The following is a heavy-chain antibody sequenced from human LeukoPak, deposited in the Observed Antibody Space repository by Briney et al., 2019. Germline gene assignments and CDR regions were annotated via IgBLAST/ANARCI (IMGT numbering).Heavy chain of an antibody. CDR2: FDPEDGKT. CDR3: ATGPRGDYLVDS. CDR1: GYTLPQLS. Sequence: ASVKVSCKVCGYTLPQLSMHWVRQAPGKGLEGMGSFDPEDGKTIYAQNLQGRVTMTEDTSTDTAYMELSSLRSEDTAVYYCATGPRGDYLVDSWGQGTLFTVSS. D-gene: IGHD4-17*01. V-gene: IGHV1-24*01. J-gene: IGHJ4*02.